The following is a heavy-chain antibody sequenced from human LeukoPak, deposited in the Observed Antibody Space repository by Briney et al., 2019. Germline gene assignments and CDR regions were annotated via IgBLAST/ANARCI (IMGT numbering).Heavy chain of an antibody. D-gene: IGHD5-12*01. V-gene: IGHV3-48*03. J-gene: IGHJ4*02. CDR3: ARDVGKSGYGDY. Sequence: GGSLRLSCAASGFTFSSYAMSWVRQAPGRGPQWVSYISSSGDTIYYADSVKGRFTTSRDNAKNSLYLQMNSLRAEDTAIYYCARDVGKSGYGDYWGQGTLVTVSS. CDR2: ISSSGDTI. CDR1: GFTFSSYA.